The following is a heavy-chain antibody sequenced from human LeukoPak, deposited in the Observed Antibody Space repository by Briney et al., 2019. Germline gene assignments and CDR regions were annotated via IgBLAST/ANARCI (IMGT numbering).Heavy chain of an antibody. V-gene: IGHV1-2*04. CDR1: GYTFTGYY. CDR2: INPNSGGT. J-gene: IGHJ3*02. Sequence: ASVKVSCKASGYTFTGYYMHWVRQAPGQGLEWMGWINPNSGGTNYAQKFQGWVTMTRDTSTSTVYMELSSLRSEDTAVYYCARDNGVVRGVIHPNDAFDIWGQGTMVTVSS. CDR3: ARDNGVVRGVIHPNDAFDI. D-gene: IGHD3-10*01.